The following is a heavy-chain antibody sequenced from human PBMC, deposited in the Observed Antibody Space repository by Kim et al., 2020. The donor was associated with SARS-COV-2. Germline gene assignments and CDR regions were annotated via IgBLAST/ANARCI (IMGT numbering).Heavy chain of an antibody. CDR1: GFTFSSYS. D-gene: IGHD5-12*01. V-gene: IGHV3-21*01. J-gene: IGHJ3*02. CDR2: ISSSSSYI. CDR3: ARGVRWLQFGHAFDI. Sequence: GGSLRLSCAASGFTFSSYSMNWVRQAPGKGLEWVSSISSSSSYIYYADSVKGRFTISRDNAKNSLYLQMNSLRAEDTAVYYCARGVRWLQFGHAFDIWGQGTMVTVSS.